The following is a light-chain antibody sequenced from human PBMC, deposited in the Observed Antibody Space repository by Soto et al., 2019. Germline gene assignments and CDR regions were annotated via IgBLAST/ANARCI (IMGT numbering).Light chain of an antibody. CDR3: SSYTSNGALVV. CDR1: SSDVGGYNY. V-gene: IGLV2-14*01. J-gene: IGLJ2*01. CDR2: DVS. Sequence: HSALTQPASVSGSPGQSITISCTGTSSDVGGYNYVSWYQQHPGKAPKLMIYDVSNRPSGVSNRFSGSKSGNTASLTISGLQAEDEADYYCSSYTSNGALVVFGGGTKLTVL.